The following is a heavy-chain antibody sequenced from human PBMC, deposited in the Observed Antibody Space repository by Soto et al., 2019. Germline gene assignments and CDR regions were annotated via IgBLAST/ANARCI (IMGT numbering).Heavy chain of an antibody. Sequence: SETLSLTCTVSGGSISSYYWSWIWQPPGKGLEWIGYIYYSGSTNYNPSLKSRVTISVDTSKNQFSLKLSSVTAADTAVYYCARDKVTDYDFWSGYPYYYYGMDVWGQGTTVTVSS. V-gene: IGHV4-59*01. J-gene: IGHJ6*02. D-gene: IGHD3-3*01. CDR3: ARDKVTDYDFWSGYPYYYYGMDV. CDR2: IYYSGST. CDR1: GGSISSYY.